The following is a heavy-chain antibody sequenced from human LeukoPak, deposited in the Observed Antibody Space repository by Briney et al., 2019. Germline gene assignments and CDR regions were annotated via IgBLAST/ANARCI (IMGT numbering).Heavy chain of an antibody. CDR1: GFTFSSYS. Sequence: GGSLRLSCAASGFTFSSYSMNWVRQAPGKGLEWVGRIKSKTDGGTTDYAAPVKGRFTISRDDSKNTLYLQMNSLKTEDTAVYYCTTGGGIKYFQHWGQGTLVTVSS. D-gene: IGHD1-14*01. CDR2: IKSKTDGGTT. J-gene: IGHJ1*01. V-gene: IGHV3-15*01. CDR3: TTGGGIKYFQH.